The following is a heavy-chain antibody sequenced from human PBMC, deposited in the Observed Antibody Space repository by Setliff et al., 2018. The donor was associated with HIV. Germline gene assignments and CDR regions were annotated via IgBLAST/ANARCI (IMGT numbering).Heavy chain of an antibody. D-gene: IGHD1-26*01. J-gene: IGHJ4*02. CDR3: ATWPSGSYSSDY. CDR1: GFTFDDYG. V-gene: IGHV3-20*04. Sequence: SGGSLRLSCAASGFTFDDYGMSWVRQAPGKGLEWVSGINWNGGSTGYADSVKGRFTISRDNAKNSLYLQMNSLRAEDTAVYYCATWPSGSYSSDYWGQGTLVTVSS. CDR2: INWNGGST.